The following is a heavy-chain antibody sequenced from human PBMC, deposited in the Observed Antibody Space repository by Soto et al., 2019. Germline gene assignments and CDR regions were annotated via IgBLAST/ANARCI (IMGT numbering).Heavy chain of an antibody. D-gene: IGHD6-6*01. CDR3: AILKAARAGNY. V-gene: IGHV1-69*06. CDR1: GYTFTGYN. Sequence: QVQLVQSGAEVKKPGASVKVSCKASGYTFTGYNMHWVRQAPGQGLEWMGWINPIFGTANYAQKFQGRVTITADKSTSTAYMELSSLRSEDTAVYYCAILKAARAGNYWGQGTLVTVSS. J-gene: IGHJ4*02. CDR2: INPIFGTA.